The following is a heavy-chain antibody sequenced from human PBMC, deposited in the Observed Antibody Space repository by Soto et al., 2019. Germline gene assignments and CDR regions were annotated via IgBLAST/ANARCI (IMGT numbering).Heavy chain of an antibody. J-gene: IGHJ4*02. D-gene: IGHD4-17*01. CDR3: ARAWGDYVDFYDYYFDY. CDR2: IYYSGST. CDR1: GGSISSYY. V-gene: IGHV4-59*01. Sequence: PSETLSLTCTVSGGSISSYYWSWIRQPPGKGLEWIGYIYYSGSTNYNPSIKSRVTISVDTSKNQFSLKLSSVTAADTAVYYCARAWGDYVDFYDYYFDYWGQGTLVTVSS.